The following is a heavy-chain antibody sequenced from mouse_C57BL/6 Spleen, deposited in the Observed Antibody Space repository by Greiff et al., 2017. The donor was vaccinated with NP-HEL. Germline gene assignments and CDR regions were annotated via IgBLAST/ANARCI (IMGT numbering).Heavy chain of an antibody. CDR3: AIYGSSYVYYFDY. CDR1: GYAFSSSW. V-gene: IGHV1-82*01. J-gene: IGHJ2*01. CDR2: IYPGDGDT. Sequence: QVQLKQSGPELVKPGASVKISCKASGYAFSSSWMNWVKQRPGKGLEWIGRIYPGDGDTNYNGKFKGKATLTADKSSSTAYMQLSSLTSEDSAVYFCAIYGSSYVYYFDYWGQGTTLTVSS. D-gene: IGHD1-1*01.